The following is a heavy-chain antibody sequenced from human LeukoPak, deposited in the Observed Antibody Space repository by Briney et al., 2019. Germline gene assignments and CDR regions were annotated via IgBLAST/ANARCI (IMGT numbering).Heavy chain of an antibody. CDR3: AKPPYYYDSSGYYHKGWFDP. D-gene: IGHD3-22*01. Sequence: GGSLRLSCAASGFTFSSYAMSWVRQAPGKGLEWVSAISGSGGSTYYADPVKGRFTISRDNSKNTLYLQMNSLRAEDTAVYYCAKPPYYYDSSGYYHKGWFDPWGQGTLVTVSS. V-gene: IGHV3-23*01. CDR1: GFTFSSYA. J-gene: IGHJ5*02. CDR2: ISGSGGST.